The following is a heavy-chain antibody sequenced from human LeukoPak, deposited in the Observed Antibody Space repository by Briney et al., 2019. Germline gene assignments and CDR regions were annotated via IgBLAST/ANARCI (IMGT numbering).Heavy chain of an antibody. J-gene: IGHJ5*02. V-gene: IGHV1-2*02. Sequence: NXGGTNYAQKFRDRVTMTRDTSISTAYMDLSRLTSDDTAVYYCARDPYCSSTSCYDSYNWFDPWGQGTLVTVSS. CDR2: NXGGT. D-gene: IGHD2-2*01. CDR3: ARDPYCSSTSCYDSYNWFDP.